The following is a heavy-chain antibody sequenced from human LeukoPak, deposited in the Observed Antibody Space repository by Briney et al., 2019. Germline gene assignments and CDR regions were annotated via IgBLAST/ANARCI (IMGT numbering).Heavy chain of an antibody. D-gene: IGHD3-22*01. CDR2: IYYSGST. CDR3: ARHGYDSSGYYPDY. J-gene: IGHJ4*02. Sequence: SETLSLTCTVSGGSISSYYWSWIRQPPGKGLEWIGYIYYSGSTNCNPSLKSRVTISVDTSKNQFSLKLSSVTAADTAVYYCARHGYDSSGYYPDYWGQGTLVTVSS. CDR1: GGSISSYY. V-gene: IGHV4-59*01.